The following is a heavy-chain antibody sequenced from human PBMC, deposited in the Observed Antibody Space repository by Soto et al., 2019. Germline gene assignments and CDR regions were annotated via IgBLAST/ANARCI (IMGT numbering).Heavy chain of an antibody. CDR2: IYYSGST. V-gene: IGHV4-59*01. D-gene: IGHD3-10*01. CDR3: ARAGPMVRGGYYYYGMDV. CDR1: GGSISSYY. Sequence: SETLSLTCTVSGGSISSYYWSWIRQPPGKGLEWIGYIYYSGSTNYNPSLKSRVTISVDTSKNQFSLKLSSVTAADTAVYYCARAGPMVRGGYYYYGMDVWGPGTTVTVSS. J-gene: IGHJ6*02.